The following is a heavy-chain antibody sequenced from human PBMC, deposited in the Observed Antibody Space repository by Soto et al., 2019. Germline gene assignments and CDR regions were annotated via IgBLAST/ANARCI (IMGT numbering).Heavy chain of an antibody. CDR1: GFSLSTRGVG. V-gene: IGHV2-5*02. J-gene: IGHJ3*02. D-gene: IGHD3-16*02. CDR3: AHVVITFGGVIGLDAFDM. Sequence: GSGPTLVNPTQTLTLTCTFSGFSLSTRGVGVGWIRQPPGKALEWLAIIYWDDDDRYSPSLKSRLAITKDTSKNQVVLTMTTLDPVDTATYYCAHVVITFGGVIGLDAFDMWGQGTMVTVSS. CDR2: IYWDDDD.